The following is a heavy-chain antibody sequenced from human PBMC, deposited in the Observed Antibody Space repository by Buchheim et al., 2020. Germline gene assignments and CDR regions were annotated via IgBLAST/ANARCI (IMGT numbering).Heavy chain of an antibody. CDR1: GFTFSSYS. CDR2: ISSSSYI. Sequence: EVQLVESGGGLVKPGGSLRLSCAASGFTFSSYSMNWVRQAPGKGLEWVSSISSSSYIYYADSVKGRFTISRDNAKNSLYLQMNSLRAEDTAVYYCARDLYDFWSGYYITYYYYYMDVWGKGTT. V-gene: IGHV3-21*01. D-gene: IGHD3-3*01. J-gene: IGHJ6*03. CDR3: ARDLYDFWSGYYITYYYYYMDV.